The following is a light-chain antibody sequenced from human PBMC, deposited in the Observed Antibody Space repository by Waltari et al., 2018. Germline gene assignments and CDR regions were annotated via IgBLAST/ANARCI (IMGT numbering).Light chain of an antibody. CDR1: QDINGA. CDR2: DIS. V-gene: IGKV1-16*01. J-gene: IGKJ4*01. Sequence: DIQLTQSPSPLSASVGDRVTINCRASQDINGALAWFQHQPGKAPKTLIYDISTRQSGVPSRFGGSGSGTDFTLTIDSLQPDDFATYYCQHYYYYPFTFGGGTKVEVK. CDR3: QHYYYYPFT.